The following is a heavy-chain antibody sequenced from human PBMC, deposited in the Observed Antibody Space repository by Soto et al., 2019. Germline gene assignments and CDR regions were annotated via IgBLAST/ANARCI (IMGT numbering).Heavy chain of an antibody. CDR2: INPDGTTT. CDR1: GCTFSSYW. CDR3: AKDLSWGQSDY. D-gene: IGHD3-16*01. J-gene: IGHJ4*02. Sequence: GRSLRLSCGAAGCTFSSYWMHWFRQDPGMGLVWVATINPDGTTTQYADFVKGRFTVSRDNARTTLFLQMNGLRAEDTALYYCAKDLSWGQSDYWGRGTLVTVSS. V-gene: IGHV3-74*01.